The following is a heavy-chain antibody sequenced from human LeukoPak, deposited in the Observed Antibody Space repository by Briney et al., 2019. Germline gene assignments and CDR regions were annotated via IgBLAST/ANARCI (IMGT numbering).Heavy chain of an antibody. Sequence: GRSLRLSCAASGFSFNSHAMHWVRQAPGKGLEWVSIISTDGNNEDYVDSVRGRFTISRDNSKNTLYLQMNSLSAEDTAVYYCARGCASQYCFIIDFWGQGTLVTVSS. CDR3: ARGCASQYCFIIDF. V-gene: IGHV3-30*03. CDR1: GFSFNSHA. D-gene: IGHD2/OR15-2a*01. CDR2: ISTDGNNE. J-gene: IGHJ4*02.